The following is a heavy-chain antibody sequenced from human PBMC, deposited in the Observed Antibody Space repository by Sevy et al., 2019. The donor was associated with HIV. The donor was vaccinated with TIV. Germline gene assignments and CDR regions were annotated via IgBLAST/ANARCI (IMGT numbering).Heavy chain of an antibody. CDR3: VRDLPHLLPWELSRGSDF. Sequence: GSLRLSCTAYGFTFSNYAVHWVRQAPGKGLEWVAIISHDEIHKDFADSVRDRFSISRDTSKNTIYLQMNSLRPEDTAVYYCVRDLPHLLPWELSRGSDFWGQGTLVTVSS. D-gene: IGHD3-16*01. CDR2: ISHDEIHK. J-gene: IGHJ4*02. V-gene: IGHV3-30*04. CDR1: GFTFSNYA.